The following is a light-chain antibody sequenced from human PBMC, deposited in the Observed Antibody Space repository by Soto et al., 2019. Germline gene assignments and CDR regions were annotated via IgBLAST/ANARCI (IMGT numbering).Light chain of an antibody. V-gene: IGLV2-23*01. CDR1: SGDVGTYNL. CDR2: EGS. J-gene: IGLJ7*01. Sequence: QSALTQPASVSGSPGQSITISCTGTSGDVGTYNLVSWYQHHPGKAPKLMIYEGSNRPSGVSHRFSGSQSGNTASLTISGLQDEDEADYYCSSYAGAVAFGGGTQLTVL. CDR3: SSYAGAVA.